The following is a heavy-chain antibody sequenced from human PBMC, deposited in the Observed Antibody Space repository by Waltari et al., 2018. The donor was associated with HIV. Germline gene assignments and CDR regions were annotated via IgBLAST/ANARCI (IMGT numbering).Heavy chain of an antibody. J-gene: IGHJ5*02. Sequence: QVQLQESGPGLVKPSETLSLTCTVSGGSLSSYYWSWIRQPPGKGLEWIGYIYYSGSTNYNPSLKSRVTISVDTSKNQFSLKLSSVTAADTAVYYCARRQGQPPVHWFDPWGQGTLVTVSS. CDR3: ARRQGQPPVHWFDP. D-gene: IGHD6-13*01. V-gene: IGHV4-59*01. CDR1: GGSLSSYY. CDR2: IYYSGST.